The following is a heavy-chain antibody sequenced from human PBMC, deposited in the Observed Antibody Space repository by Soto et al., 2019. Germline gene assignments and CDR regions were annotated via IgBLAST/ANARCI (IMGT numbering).Heavy chain of an antibody. CDR1: GGSISSYY. CDR2: IYYSGST. D-gene: IGHD6-13*01. CDR3: ARGDSSSSDWFDP. Sequence: SETLSLTCTVSGGSISSYYWSWIRQPPGKGLEWIGYIYYSGSTNYNPSLKSRVTISVDTSKNQFSLKLSSVTAADTAVYYCARGDSSSSDWFDPWGQGTLLTVSS. V-gene: IGHV4-59*01. J-gene: IGHJ5*02.